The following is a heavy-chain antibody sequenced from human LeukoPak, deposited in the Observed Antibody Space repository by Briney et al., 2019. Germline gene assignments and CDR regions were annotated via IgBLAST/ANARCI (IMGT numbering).Heavy chain of an antibody. D-gene: IGHD6-13*01. CDR3: ARGYSSSWHHYYYYMDV. J-gene: IGHJ6*03. CDR1: GFSFENFG. Sequence: PGGSLRLSCAASGFSFENFGMHWVRQAPGKGLEWVSSISSSSSYIYYADSVKGRFTISRDNAKNSLYLQMNSLRAEDTAVYYCARGYSSSWHHYYYYMDVWGKGATVTVSS. CDR2: ISSSSSYI. V-gene: IGHV3-21*01.